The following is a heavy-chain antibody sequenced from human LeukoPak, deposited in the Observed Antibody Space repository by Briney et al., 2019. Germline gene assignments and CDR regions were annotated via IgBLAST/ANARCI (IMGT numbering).Heavy chain of an antibody. CDR3: AKDYGPKQLVFFDS. CDR1: GFTFSSYA. V-gene: IGHV3-23*01. Sequence: GRSLRLSCEASGFTFSSYALSWVRQAPGKGLEWVSAISENGGTTFYADSVKGRFIITRDSSKNTLYMQMNSLRGEDTAVYYCAKDYGPKQLVFFDSWGQGTLVTVSS. J-gene: IGHJ4*02. D-gene: IGHD6-13*01. CDR2: ISENGGTT.